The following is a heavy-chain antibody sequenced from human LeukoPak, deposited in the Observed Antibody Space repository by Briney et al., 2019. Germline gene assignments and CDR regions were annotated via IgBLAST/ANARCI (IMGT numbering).Heavy chain of an antibody. Sequence: GGSLRFSCAASGFTFSSFGMHWVRQAPGKGLEWVAVKWSDGSNQYYADSVRGRFTISRDNSKNTLFLQMNSLRTEDTAVYYCAKSPADGFKTDYWYFDLWGRGTLVTVSS. D-gene: IGHD5-24*01. CDR2: KWSDGSNQ. J-gene: IGHJ2*01. V-gene: IGHV3-33*06. CDR1: GFTFSSFG. CDR3: AKSPADGFKTDYWYFDL.